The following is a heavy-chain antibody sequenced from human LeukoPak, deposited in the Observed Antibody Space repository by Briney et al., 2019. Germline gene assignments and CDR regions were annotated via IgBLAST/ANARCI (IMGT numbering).Heavy chain of an antibody. CDR1: GYTFTSYY. J-gene: IGHJ4*02. D-gene: IGHD5-18*01. V-gene: IGHV1-46*01. CDR2: INPSGGST. CDR3: ARDPTRVQLWFPFDY. Sequence: ASVKVSCKASGYTFTSYYMHWVRQAPGQGLEWMAIINPSGGSTSYAQKFQGRVTMTRDTSTSTVYMELSSLRSEDTAVYYCARDPTRVQLWFPFDYWGQGTLVTVSS.